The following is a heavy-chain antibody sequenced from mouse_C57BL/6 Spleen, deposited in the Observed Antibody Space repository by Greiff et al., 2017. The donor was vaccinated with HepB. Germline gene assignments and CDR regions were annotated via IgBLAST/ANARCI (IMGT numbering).Heavy chain of an antibody. V-gene: IGHV5-16*01. J-gene: IGHJ2*01. CDR1: GFTFSDYY. CDR2: INYDGSST. CDR3: ARGTGTDYFDY. D-gene: IGHD4-1*01. Sequence: EVQRVESEGGLVQPGSSMKLSCTASGFTFSDYYMAWVRQVPEKGLEWVANINYDGSSTYYLDSLKSRFIISRDNAKNILYLQMSSLKSEDTATYYCARGTGTDYFDYWGQGTTLTVSS.